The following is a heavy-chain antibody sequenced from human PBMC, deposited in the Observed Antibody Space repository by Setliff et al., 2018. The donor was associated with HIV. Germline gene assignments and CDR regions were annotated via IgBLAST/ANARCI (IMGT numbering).Heavy chain of an antibody. CDR1: GFSLSTSGMC. CDR2: IYWNDDK. J-gene: IGHJ5*01. CDR3: AHIARIKMVRGVPNWFDS. V-gene: IGHV2-5*08. Sequence: SGPTLVNPTQTLTLTCTFSGFSLSTSGMCVSWIRQPPGKALEWLALIYWNDDKRYSPSLESRLTITKDTSKNQVVLTMTNMDLVDTATYFCAHIARIKMVRGVPNWFDSWGPGTLVTVSS. D-gene: IGHD3-10*01.